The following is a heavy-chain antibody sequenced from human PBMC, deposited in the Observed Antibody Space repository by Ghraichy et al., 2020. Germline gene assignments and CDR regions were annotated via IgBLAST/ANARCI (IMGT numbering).Heavy chain of an antibody. CDR2: IFYSGIT. D-gene: IGHD6-25*01. Sequence: SETLSLTCSVSGGSISSFYWSWIRQSPGKGLEWVGYIFYSGITNYNPSLKSRVTISVDMSKNQFSLQLNSVTAADLAVYYCARIRCAAASSYHYYNGLAVWGQGTTVTVS. CDR3: ARIRCAAASSYHYYNGLAV. J-gene: IGHJ6*02. V-gene: IGHV4-59*01. CDR1: GGSISSFY.